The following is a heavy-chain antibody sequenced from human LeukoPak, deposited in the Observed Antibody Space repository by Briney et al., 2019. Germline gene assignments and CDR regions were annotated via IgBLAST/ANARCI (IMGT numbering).Heavy chain of an antibody. D-gene: IGHD1-26*01. Sequence: ASVKVSCKASGYTFTSYGISWVRQAPGQGLEWMGWISAYNGNTNYAQKLQGRVTMTTDTSTSTAYMELRSLRSADTAVYYCARREPVGATTGGWFDPWGQGTLVTVSS. CDR3: ARREPVGATTGGWFDP. CDR2: ISAYNGNT. CDR1: GYTFTSYG. V-gene: IGHV1-18*01. J-gene: IGHJ5*02.